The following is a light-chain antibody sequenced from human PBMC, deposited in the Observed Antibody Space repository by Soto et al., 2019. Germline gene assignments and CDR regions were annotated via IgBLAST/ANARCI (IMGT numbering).Light chain of an antibody. V-gene: IGKV3-15*01. CDR3: QQYDKWPHT. J-gene: IGKJ2*01. Sequence: EMVKTQSPATLSVSPGERATLSCRASQNLSRNLAWYQQQPGQAPRLLIFYASTRATGIPARFTGSGSGTDFTLTFSSLQSEDFAVYYCQQYDKWPHTFGQGTKLEIK. CDR1: QNLSRN. CDR2: YAS.